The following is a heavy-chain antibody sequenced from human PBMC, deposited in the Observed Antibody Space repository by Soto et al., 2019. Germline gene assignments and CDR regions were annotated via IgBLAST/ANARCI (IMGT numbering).Heavy chain of an antibody. D-gene: IGHD2-15*01. V-gene: IGHV3-30-3*01. CDR3: AREGADCSRGSCYAFDY. Sequence: PGGSLRLSCAASGFTFSSYAMHWVRQAPGKGLEWVAVISYDGSNKYYADSVKGRFTISRDNSKNTLYLQMNSLRAEDTAVYYCAREGADCSRGSCYAFDYWGQGTLLTVSS. CDR1: GFTFSSYA. J-gene: IGHJ4*02. CDR2: ISYDGSNK.